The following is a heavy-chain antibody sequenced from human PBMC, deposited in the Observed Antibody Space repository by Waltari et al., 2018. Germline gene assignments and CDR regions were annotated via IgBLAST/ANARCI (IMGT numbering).Heavy chain of an antibody. CDR3: ARCLAGLRFLQWLHFDS. CDR1: GYIFTGYY. J-gene: IGHJ4*02. CDR2: INPNRGGK. Sequence: QVQLVQSGAEVKKPGASVKVSCKASGYIFTGYYMHWVRQAPGQGLEWMGWINPNRGGKNYAQRFQGRVTMTRDTSISTVYMELSSLRSDDTAVYYCARCLAGLRFLQWLHFDSWGQGTLVTVSS. V-gene: IGHV1-2*02. D-gene: IGHD3-3*01.